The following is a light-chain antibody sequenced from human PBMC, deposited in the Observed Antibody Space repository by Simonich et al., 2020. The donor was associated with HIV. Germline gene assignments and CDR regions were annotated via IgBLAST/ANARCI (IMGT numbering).Light chain of an antibody. Sequence: DIQMTQSPSSLSASVGDRVTITCQASQDISNYLNWYQQKPGKAPKLLLSAASRLDSGVPSRFSGGGSGTDYTITISSLQPEDFATYYCQQSYTTPYTFGQGTNLEIK. CDR2: AAS. CDR3: QQSYTTPYT. CDR1: QDISNY. V-gene: IGKV1-NL1*01. J-gene: IGKJ2*01.